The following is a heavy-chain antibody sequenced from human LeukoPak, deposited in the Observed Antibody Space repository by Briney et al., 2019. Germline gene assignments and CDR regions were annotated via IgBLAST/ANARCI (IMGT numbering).Heavy chain of an antibody. CDR1: GFVISNTA. D-gene: IGHD6-19*01. CDR3: GKNGGQYSSGPEFDP. J-gene: IGHJ5*02. Sequence: GGSLRRSCAASGFVISNTARNWPRQSPGRGLEWVSAISGGGERTFYADSVKGRFSISRDNSKNMLYLQMNSLRTDATIIYYCGKNGGQYSSGPEFDPRGEGALVTVSS. V-gene: IGHV3-23*01. CDR2: ISGGGERT.